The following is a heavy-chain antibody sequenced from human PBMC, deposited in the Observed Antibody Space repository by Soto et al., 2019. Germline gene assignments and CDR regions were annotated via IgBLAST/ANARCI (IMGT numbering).Heavy chain of an antibody. V-gene: IGHV4-30-2*01. CDR1: GGSISSGGYS. D-gene: IGHD6-6*01. CDR3: AREYSSSSGVGWFDP. CDR2: IYHSGST. Sequence: SQTLSLTCAVSGGSISSGGYSWSWIRQPPGKGLEWIGYIYHSGSTYYNPSLKSRVTISVDRSKNQFSLKLSSVTAADTAVYYCAREYSSSSGVGWFDPWGQGTLVTVSS. J-gene: IGHJ5*02.